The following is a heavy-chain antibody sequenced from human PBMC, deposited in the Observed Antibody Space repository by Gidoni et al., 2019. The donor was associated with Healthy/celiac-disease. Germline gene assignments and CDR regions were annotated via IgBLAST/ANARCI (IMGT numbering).Heavy chain of an antibody. J-gene: IGHJ6*02. Sequence: EVQLVESGGGVVQPGGSLRLSCAASGFTFSRYWMSWVRQAPGKGLEWVANIKQDGSAKYYVDSVKGRFTISRDNAKNSLYLQMNSLRAEDTAVYYCARDIPNIVVVVAGPGYYGMDVWGQGTTVTVSS. D-gene: IGHD2-15*01. CDR2: IKQDGSAK. CDR3: ARDIPNIVVVVAGPGYYGMDV. CDR1: GFTFSRYW. V-gene: IGHV3-7*01.